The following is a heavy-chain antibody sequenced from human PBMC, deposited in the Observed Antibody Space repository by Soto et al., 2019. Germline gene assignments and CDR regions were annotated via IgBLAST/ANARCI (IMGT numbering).Heavy chain of an antibody. D-gene: IGHD3-3*01. CDR3: THGSGFS. CDR1: GFSLTTRGVG. Sequence: QITLKESGRTLVKPTQTLTLTCSFSGFSLTTRGVGVGWIRQPPGKALEWLALIYWDEDKRYSPSLKSRLTITKDTSKNQVVLTMSKVDPVDTGTYYCTHGSGFSWGQGTLVTVSS. J-gene: IGHJ5*02. V-gene: IGHV2-5*02. CDR2: IYWDEDK.